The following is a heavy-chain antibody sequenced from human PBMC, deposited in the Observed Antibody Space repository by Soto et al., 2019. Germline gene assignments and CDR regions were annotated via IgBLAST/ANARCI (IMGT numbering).Heavy chain of an antibody. CDR3: ARWFGEPADAFDI. CDR2: IYYSGST. D-gene: IGHD3-10*01. J-gene: IGHJ3*02. Sequence: SLTCTVSGGSLSSGGYNWLWIRQHPGKGLEGIGYIYYSGSTYYNPSLKSRVTISVDTSKNQFSLKLSSVTAADTAVYYCARWFGEPADAFDIWGQGTMVTVSS. CDR1: GGSLSSGGYN. V-gene: IGHV4-31*03.